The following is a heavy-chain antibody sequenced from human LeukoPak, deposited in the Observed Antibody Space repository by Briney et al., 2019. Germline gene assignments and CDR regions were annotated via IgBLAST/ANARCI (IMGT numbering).Heavy chain of an antibody. CDR2: ISSSSSKI. D-gene: IGHD3-10*01. V-gene: IGHV3-11*01. Sequence: GGSLRLSCAASGFIFSDYYMSWIRQAPGKGLDWVSYISSSSSKIYYAYSLKGRFTISSDNAKNSLYLHMISVRAGDTAEYHCARDLRFGSWSYSYRRGQGTLVTVSS. CDR3: ARDLRFGSWSYSYR. J-gene: IGHJ4*02. CDR1: GFIFSDYY.